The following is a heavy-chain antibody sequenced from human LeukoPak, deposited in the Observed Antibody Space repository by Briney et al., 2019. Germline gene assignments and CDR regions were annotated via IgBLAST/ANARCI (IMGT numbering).Heavy chain of an antibody. CDR1: GYTFTSYG. D-gene: IGHD5-18*01. Sequence: GASVKVSCKASGYTFTSYGISWVRQAPGQGLELMGWISAYNGNTNYAQKLQGRVTMTTDTSTSTAYMELRSPRSDDTAVYYCARNTAMVMVNWFDPWGQGTLVTVSS. CDR2: ISAYNGNT. CDR3: ARNTAMVMVNWFDP. J-gene: IGHJ5*02. V-gene: IGHV1-18*04.